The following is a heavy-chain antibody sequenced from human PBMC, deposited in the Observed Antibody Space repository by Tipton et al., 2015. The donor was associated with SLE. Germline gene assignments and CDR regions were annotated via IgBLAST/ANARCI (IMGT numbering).Heavy chain of an antibody. Sequence: QLVQSGAEVKKPGESLKISCKGSGYSFTSYWIGWVRQMPGKGLEWMGIIYPGDSDTRYSPSFQGHVTISADKSISTAYLQWSSLKASETAMYYCARRYNWSKEAFDIWGQGTMVTVSS. V-gene: IGHV5-51*03. D-gene: IGHD1-20*01. CDR3: ARRYNWSKEAFDI. CDR1: GYSFTSYW. CDR2: IYPGDSDT. J-gene: IGHJ3*02.